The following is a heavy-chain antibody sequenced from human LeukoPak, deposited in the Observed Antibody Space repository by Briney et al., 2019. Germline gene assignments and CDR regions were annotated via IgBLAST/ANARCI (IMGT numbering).Heavy chain of an antibody. CDR2: ISSSSSTI. D-gene: IGHD3-9*01. J-gene: IGHJ5*02. CDR1: GFTFSSYS. CDR3: ARENFDWLFPHWFDP. V-gene: IGHV3-48*02. Sequence: PGGSLRLSCAASGFTFSSYSMNWVRQAPGKGLEWVSYISSSSSTIYYADSVKGRFTISRDNAKNSLYLQMNSLRDEDTAVYYCARENFDWLFPHWFDPWGQGTLVTVSS.